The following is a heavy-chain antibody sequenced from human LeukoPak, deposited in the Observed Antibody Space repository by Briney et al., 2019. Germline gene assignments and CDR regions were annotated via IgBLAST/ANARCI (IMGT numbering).Heavy chain of an antibody. J-gene: IGHJ5*02. CDR3: ARGGEYSGNYDDWFDP. V-gene: IGHV4-39*07. CDR1: GGSISSSSYY. CDR2: IYYSGST. D-gene: IGHD1-26*01. Sequence: SETLSLTCTDSGGSISSSSYYWGWIRQPPGKGLEWIGSIYYSGSTYYNPSLKSRVTISVDTSKNQFSLKLSSVTAADTAVYYCARGGEYSGNYDDWFDPWGQGTLVTVSS.